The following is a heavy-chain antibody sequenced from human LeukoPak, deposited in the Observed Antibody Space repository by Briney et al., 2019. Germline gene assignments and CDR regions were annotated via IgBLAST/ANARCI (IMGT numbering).Heavy chain of an antibody. J-gene: IGHJ6*02. Sequence: GESLQISCKGSGYSFTSYWISWVRQMPGKGLEWMGRIDPSDSYTNYSPSFQGHVTISADKSISTAYLQWSSLKASDTAMYYCARRDYDSRGNYYYYGMDVWGQGTTVTVSS. V-gene: IGHV5-10-1*01. D-gene: IGHD3-22*01. CDR3: ARRDYDSRGNYYYYGMDV. CDR2: IDPSDSYT. CDR1: GYSFTSYW.